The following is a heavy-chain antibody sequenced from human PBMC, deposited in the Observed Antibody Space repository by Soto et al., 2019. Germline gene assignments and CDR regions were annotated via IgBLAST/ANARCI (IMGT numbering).Heavy chain of an antibody. D-gene: IGHD3-16*01. CDR2: INNGGDIV. Sequence: QVQLEESGGGLFKPGQSLRLSCATSGFIFSDYYMAWIRQAPGKGLEWIGYINNGGDIVHYSDAVRGRFRISRDNTKKSLYLQMTSLRAEDTAIYYCARDFSKTTVGVVDSWGQGALVTVSS. V-gene: IGHV3-11*01. J-gene: IGHJ4*02. CDR3: ARDFSKTTVGVVDS. CDR1: GFIFSDYY.